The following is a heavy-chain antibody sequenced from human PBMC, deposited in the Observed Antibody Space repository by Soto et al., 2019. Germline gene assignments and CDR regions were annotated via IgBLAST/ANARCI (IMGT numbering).Heavy chain of an antibody. CDR2: INPDNGDT. V-gene: IGHV1-2*02. CDR3: ARHRGYDYVFDY. Sequence: QVPLVQSGAEVKKRGASVKVSCKASGYTFTGYYIHWVRQAPGQGLEWMGWINPDNGDTNYAQKFQGRVSMTRDTSPSTAYMELISLRFDDTAVFYWARHRGYDYVFDYWGQGTLVTVSS. CDR1: GYTFTGYY. J-gene: IGHJ4*02. D-gene: IGHD5-12*01.